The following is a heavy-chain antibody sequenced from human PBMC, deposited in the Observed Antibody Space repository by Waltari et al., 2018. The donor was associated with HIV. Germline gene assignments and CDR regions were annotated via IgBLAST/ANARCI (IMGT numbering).Heavy chain of an antibody. J-gene: IGHJ4*02. Sequence: EVQLVESGGGLVQPGRSLRLSCTASGFTFVDHAMSWVRQAPGKGLEWVGFIRSKAYGGTTEYAASVKGRFTISRDDSKSIAYLQMNSLKTEDTAVYYCIRDRVVAGTVYWGQGTLVTVSS. CDR2: IRSKAYGGTT. V-gene: IGHV3-49*04. D-gene: IGHD6-19*01. CDR3: IRDRVVAGTVY. CDR1: GFTFVDHA.